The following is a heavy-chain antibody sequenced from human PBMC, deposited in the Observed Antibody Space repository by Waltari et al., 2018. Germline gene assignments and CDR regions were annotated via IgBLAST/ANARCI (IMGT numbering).Heavy chain of an antibody. J-gene: IGHJ4*02. CDR1: GYTLTELS. V-gene: IGHV1-24*01. D-gene: IGHD6-13*01. CDR2: FDPEDGET. CDR3: ATGNPVAAGTGLDY. Sequence: QVQLVQSGAEVKKPGASVKVSCKVSGYTLTELSMHWVRQAPGKGLEWMGGFDPEDGETIYAQNFQGRVTMTEDTSTDTAYMERSSLRSEDTAVYYCATGNPVAAGTGLDYWGQGTLVTVSS.